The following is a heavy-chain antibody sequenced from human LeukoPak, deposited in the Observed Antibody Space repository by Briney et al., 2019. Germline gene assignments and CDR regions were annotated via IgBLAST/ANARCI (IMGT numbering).Heavy chain of an antibody. J-gene: IGHJ4*02. CDR2: FSYSGST. CDR1: GVSISDYH. D-gene: IGHD1-26*01. CDR3: ARMYSGTSYYFDF. V-gene: IGHV4-59*01. Sequence: SETLSLTCSVSGVSISDYHWIWIRQPPAKGLEWMGYFSYSGSTRYNPSLKSRVTMSVDTSKNQFSLRLISVAAADTAVYYCARMYSGTSYYFDFWGQGTLVAVSS.